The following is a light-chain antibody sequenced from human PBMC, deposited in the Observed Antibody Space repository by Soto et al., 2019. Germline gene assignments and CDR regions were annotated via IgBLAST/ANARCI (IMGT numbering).Light chain of an antibody. J-gene: IGLJ2*01. Sequence: QSVLTQPPSASGTPGQRVTISCSGSSSNIGSNTVNWYQQLPGTAPTLLIYSNNQRPSGVPDRFSGSKSGTSASLAISGLQSEDEAEYYCAAWDDSLNGRGVFGGGTKVTVL. V-gene: IGLV1-44*01. CDR2: SNN. CDR1: SSNIGSNT. CDR3: AAWDDSLNGRGV.